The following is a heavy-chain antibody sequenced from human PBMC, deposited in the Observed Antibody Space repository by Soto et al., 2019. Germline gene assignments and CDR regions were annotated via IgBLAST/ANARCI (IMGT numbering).Heavy chain of an antibody. J-gene: IGHJ4*02. CDR1: GGTFSSYT. CDR3: ARAHDYGDYSWYFDY. D-gene: IGHD4-17*01. Sequence: QVQLVQSGAEVKKPGSSVKVSCKASGGTFSSYTISWVRQAPGQGLEWMGRIIPILGIANYAQKFQGRVTIPADKSTSTAYMELSSLRSEDTAVYYCARAHDYGDYSWYFDYWGQGTLVTVSS. CDR2: IIPILGIA. V-gene: IGHV1-69*02.